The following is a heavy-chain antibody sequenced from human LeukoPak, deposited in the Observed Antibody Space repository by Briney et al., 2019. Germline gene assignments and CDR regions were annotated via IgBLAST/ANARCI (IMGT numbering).Heavy chain of an antibody. CDR3: LLFYYYYGMDV. Sequence: HPGGSLRLSCAASGFTFSSYAMSWVRQARGKGLEWVSAISGSGGSTYYADSVKGRFTISRDNSKNTLYLQMNSLRAEDTAVYYCLLFYYYYGMDVWGKGTTVTVSS. CDR1: GFTFSSYA. V-gene: IGHV3-23*01. J-gene: IGHJ6*04. D-gene: IGHD2-21*02. CDR2: ISGSGGST.